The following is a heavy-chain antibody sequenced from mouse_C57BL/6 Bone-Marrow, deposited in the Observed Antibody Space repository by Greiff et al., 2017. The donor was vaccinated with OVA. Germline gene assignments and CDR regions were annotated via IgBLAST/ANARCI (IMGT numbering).Heavy chain of an antibody. CDR3: ARDYGNSFDY. V-gene: IGHV1-55*01. CDR2: IYPGSGST. D-gene: IGHD2-1*01. Sequence: QVQLLQPGAELVKPGASVKMSCKASGYTFTSYWITWVKQRPGQGLEWIGDIYPGSGSTNYTEKFKSKATLTVDTASSTAYMQLSSLTSEDSAVYYCARDYGNSFDYWGQGTTLTVSS. CDR1: GYTFTSYW. J-gene: IGHJ2*01.